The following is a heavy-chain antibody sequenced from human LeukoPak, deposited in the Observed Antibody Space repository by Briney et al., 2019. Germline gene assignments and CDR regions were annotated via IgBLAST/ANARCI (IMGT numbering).Heavy chain of an antibody. CDR2: IYYSGST. V-gene: IGHV4-31*03. D-gene: IGHD6-13*01. CDR3: ATRMGYSSSWSSSNWYFDL. CDR1: GGSISSSSYY. Sequence: EPSETLSLTCTVSGGSISSSSYYWGWIRQHPGKGLEWIGYIYYSGSTYYNPSLKSRVTISVDTSKNRFSLKLSSVTAADTAVYYCATRMGYSSSWSSSNWYFDLWGRGTLVTVSS. J-gene: IGHJ2*01.